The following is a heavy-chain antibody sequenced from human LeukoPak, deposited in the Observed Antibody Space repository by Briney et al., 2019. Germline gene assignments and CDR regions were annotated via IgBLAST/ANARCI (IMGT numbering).Heavy chain of an antibody. CDR1: GGSISSYY. D-gene: IGHD3-3*01. J-gene: IGHJ5*02. CDR2: IYYSGST. CDR3: ARGLCRSSHYDFWSGYLCPNWFDP. V-gene: IGHV4-59*12. Sequence: SETLSLTCTVSGGSISSYYWSWIRQPPGKGLEWIGYIYYSGSTNYNPSLKSRVTISVDTSKNQFSLKLTSVTAADTAMYYCARGLCRSSHYDFWSGYLCPNWFDPWGQGTLVTVSS.